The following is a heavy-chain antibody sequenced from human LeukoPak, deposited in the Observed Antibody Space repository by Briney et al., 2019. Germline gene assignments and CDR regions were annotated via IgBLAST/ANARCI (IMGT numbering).Heavy chain of an antibody. J-gene: IGHJ4*02. Sequence: GASVKVSCKASGGTFSSYAISWVRQAPGQGLEWMGRIIPILGIANNAQKFQGRVTITADKSTSTAYMELSSLRSEDTAVYYCARYSDGGSSDYFDYWGQGTLVTVSS. V-gene: IGHV1-69*04. CDR3: ARYSDGGSSDYFDY. CDR1: GGTFSSYA. CDR2: IIPILGIA. D-gene: IGHD4-23*01.